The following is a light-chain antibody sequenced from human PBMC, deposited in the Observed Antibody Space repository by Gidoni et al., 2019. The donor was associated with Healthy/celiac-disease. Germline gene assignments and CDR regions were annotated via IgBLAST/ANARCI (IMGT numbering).Light chain of an antibody. Sequence: EIVLTQSPATLSLSPGERATLSCRASQSVSSYFAWYQQKPGQAPRLLINDASNRAPGIPARFSGSGSGTDFTLTISSLEPEDFAVYYCQQRSNWPPWTFGQGTKVEIK. V-gene: IGKV3-11*01. CDR1: QSVSSY. J-gene: IGKJ1*01. CDR2: DAS. CDR3: QQRSNWPPWT.